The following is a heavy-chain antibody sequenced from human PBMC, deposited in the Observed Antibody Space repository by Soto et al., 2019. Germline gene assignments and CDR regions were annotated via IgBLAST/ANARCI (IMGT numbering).Heavy chain of an antibody. CDR1: GYTFSGYG. CDR3: ARDRTGWVHDAFDI. J-gene: IGHJ3*02. CDR2: VSGYSGNT. D-gene: IGHD1-1*01. Sequence: ASVKVSCKASGYTFSGYGITWVRQAPGQGLEWMGWVSGYSGNTHYAQNLQGRVTMTADKSSTTAYMEVRSLRSDDTAVYYCARDRTGWVHDAFDIWGRGTMVTVSS. V-gene: IGHV1-18*01.